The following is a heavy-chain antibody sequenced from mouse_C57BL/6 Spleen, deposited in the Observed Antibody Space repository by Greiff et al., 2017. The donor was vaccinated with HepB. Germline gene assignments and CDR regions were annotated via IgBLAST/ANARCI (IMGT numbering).Heavy chain of an antibody. CDR3: ARKDGPYAMDY. CDR2: IYPSDSET. CDR1: GYTFTSYW. Sequence: VQLQQSGAELVRPGSSVKLSCKASGYTFTSYWMDWVKQRPGQGLEWIGNIYPSDSETHYNQKFKDKATLTVDKSSSTAYMQLSSLTSEDSAVYYCARKDGPYAMDYWGQGTSVTVSS. J-gene: IGHJ4*01. D-gene: IGHD3-1*01. V-gene: IGHV1-61*01.